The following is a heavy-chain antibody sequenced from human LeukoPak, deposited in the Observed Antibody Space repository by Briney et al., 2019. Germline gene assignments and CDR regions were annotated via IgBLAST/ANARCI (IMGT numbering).Heavy chain of an antibody. CDR2: IFHSGST. Sequence: SETLSLTCTVSGGSISSSGYYWGWIRQPPGKGLEWIGSIFHSGSTYFNSSLKSRVTISIDTSKNQFSLKLSSVTAADTAVYYCARDRAGRRGFDPWGQGTLVTVSS. CDR1: GGSISSSGYY. J-gene: IGHJ5*02. CDR3: ARDRAGRRGFDP. V-gene: IGHV4-39*07.